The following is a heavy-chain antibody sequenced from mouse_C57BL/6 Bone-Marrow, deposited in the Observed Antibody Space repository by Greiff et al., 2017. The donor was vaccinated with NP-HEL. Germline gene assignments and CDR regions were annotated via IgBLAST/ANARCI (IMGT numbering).Heavy chain of an antibody. CDR1: GYTFTSYW. CDR3: AREAQATFAY. D-gene: IGHD3-2*02. J-gene: IGHJ3*01. V-gene: IGHV1-53*01. Sequence: QVQLQQSGTELVKPGASVKLSCKASGYTFTSYWMHWVKQRPGQGLGWIGNINPSNGGTNYIEKFKSKATLTVDKSSSTAYMQLSSLTSEDSAVYYCAREAQATFAYWGQGTLVTVSA. CDR2: INPSNGGT.